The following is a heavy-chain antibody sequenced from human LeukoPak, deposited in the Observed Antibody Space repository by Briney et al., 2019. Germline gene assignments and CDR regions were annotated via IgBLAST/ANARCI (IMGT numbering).Heavy chain of an antibody. V-gene: IGHV4-61*02. Sequence: TLSLTCTVSGDSISSGSYCWSWIRQPAGKGLDWIGRIYISGSTNYNPSLQSRVTISVDTSKNQFSLKLSSVTAADTAVYYCARSLDAADPNWFDPWGQGTLVTVSS. CDR1: GDSISSGSYC. CDR3: ARSLDAADPNWFDP. CDR2: IYISGST. J-gene: IGHJ5*02.